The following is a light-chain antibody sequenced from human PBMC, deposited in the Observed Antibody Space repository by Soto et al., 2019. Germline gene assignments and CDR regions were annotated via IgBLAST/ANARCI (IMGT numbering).Light chain of an antibody. CDR2: GSS. Sequence: QSVLTQPPSVSRAPGQGVAISCTGDSSNIGAGYDVHWYHQLPGTAPKLLIYGSSNRPSGVPDRFSGSKSGTSASLAITGLQAEDEGEYYCQSYDSSLSGVVFGGGTKLTVL. CDR1: SSNIGAGYD. CDR3: QSYDSSLSGVV. J-gene: IGLJ2*01. V-gene: IGLV1-40*01.